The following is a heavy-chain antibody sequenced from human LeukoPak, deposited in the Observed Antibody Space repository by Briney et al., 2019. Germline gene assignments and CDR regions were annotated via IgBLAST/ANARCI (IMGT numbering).Heavy chain of an antibody. CDR3: AKISRIRLGELSPLDY. J-gene: IGHJ4*02. V-gene: IGHV3-48*03. CDR1: GFTFSSYE. Sequence: GGSLRLSCAASGFTFSSYEMNWVRQAPGKGLEWVSYISSSGSTIYYADSVKGRFTISRDNSKNTLYLQMNSLRAEDTAVYYCAKISRIRLGELSPLDYWGQGTLVTVSS. D-gene: IGHD3-16*02. CDR2: ISSSGSTI.